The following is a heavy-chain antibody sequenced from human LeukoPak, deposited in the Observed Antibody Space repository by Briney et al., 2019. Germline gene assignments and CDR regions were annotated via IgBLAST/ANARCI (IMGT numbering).Heavy chain of an antibody. J-gene: IGHJ5*02. CDR1: GFTFSSYS. V-gene: IGHV3-21*01. CDR2: ISSSSSYI. CDR3: ARESGYCSSTSCSNWFDP. D-gene: IGHD2-2*03. Sequence: GGSLRLSCAASGFTFSSYSMNWVRQAPGKGLEWVSSISSSSSYIYYADSVKGRFTISRDNAKNSLYLQMNSLRAVDTAVYYCARESGYCSSTSCSNWFDPWGQGTLVTVSS.